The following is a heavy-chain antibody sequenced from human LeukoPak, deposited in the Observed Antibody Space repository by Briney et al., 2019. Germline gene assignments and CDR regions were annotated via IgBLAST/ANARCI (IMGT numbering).Heavy chain of an antibody. CDR1: GFPISAYW. CDR3: AKDMPRPDDS. J-gene: IGHJ4*02. Sequence: GGSLSLSCAASGFPISAYWVHWVRQAPGKGLVWVSRINTDGTYTSYADSVKGRFTISRDNAQNTLFLQMTSLRVEDTAVYYCAKDMPRPDDSWGPGTLVTVSS. CDR2: INTDGTYT. D-gene: IGHD2-2*01. V-gene: IGHV3-74*01.